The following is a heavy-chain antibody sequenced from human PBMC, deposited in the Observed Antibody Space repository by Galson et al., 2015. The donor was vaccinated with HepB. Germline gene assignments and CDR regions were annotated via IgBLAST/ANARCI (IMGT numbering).Heavy chain of an antibody. CDR2: IYYSGST. V-gene: IGHV4-39*07. CDR3: ARDGMAVAGRGMDV. Sequence: ETLSLTCTVSGGSISSSSYYWGWIRQPPGKGLEWIGSIYYSGSTYYNPSPKSRVTISVDTSKNQFSLKLSSATAADTAVYYCARDGMAVAGRGMDVWGQGTTVTVSS. J-gene: IGHJ6*02. CDR1: GGSISSSSYY. D-gene: IGHD6-19*01.